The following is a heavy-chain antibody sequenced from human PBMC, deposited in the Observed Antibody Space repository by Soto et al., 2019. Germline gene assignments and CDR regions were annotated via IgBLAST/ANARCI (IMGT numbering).Heavy chain of an antibody. CDR3: ARGRHYYGSGSPPRYDDAFHI. Sequence: QVQLVQSGAEVKRAGSSVKVSCKASGGTFSSYAISWVRQAPGQGLEWMGGIIPIFGTANYAQKFQGIVTITADESTSTAYMELSSLRSEDTAVYYCARGRHYYGSGSPPRYDDAFHIWGQGTMVTVSS. CDR1: GGTFSSYA. V-gene: IGHV1-69*01. J-gene: IGHJ3*02. CDR2: IIPIFGTA. D-gene: IGHD3-10*01.